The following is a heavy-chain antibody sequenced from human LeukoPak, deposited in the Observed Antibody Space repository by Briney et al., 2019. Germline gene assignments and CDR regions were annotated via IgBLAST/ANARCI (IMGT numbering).Heavy chain of an antibody. V-gene: IGHV1-69*05. CDR1: GGTFSSYA. D-gene: IGHD3-10*01. J-gene: IGHJ4*02. CDR2: IIPIFGTA. Sequence: ASVKVSCKASGGTFSSYAISWVRQAPGPGLEWMGRIIPIFGTANYAQKFQGRVTITTDESTSTAYMELSSLRSEDTAVYYCARDPDYYGSGKAFDYWGQGTLVTVSS. CDR3: ARDPDYYGSGKAFDY.